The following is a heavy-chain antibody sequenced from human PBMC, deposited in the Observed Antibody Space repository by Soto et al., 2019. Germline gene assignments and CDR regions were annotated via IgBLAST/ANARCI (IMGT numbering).Heavy chain of an antibody. CDR3: IRPMTGTTRGFDY. CDR1: GFTFSDHY. Sequence: EVQLVESGGGLVHPGGSLRLSCAVSGFTFSDHYMDWVRQAPGKGLEWVGRSRNKANSYTTEYAASVKGRFTISRDDSENSLYLQMDSLKTEDTAVYFCIRPMTGTTRGFDYWGQGTLVTVSS. D-gene: IGHD1-1*01. CDR2: SRNKANSYTT. J-gene: IGHJ4*02. V-gene: IGHV3-72*01.